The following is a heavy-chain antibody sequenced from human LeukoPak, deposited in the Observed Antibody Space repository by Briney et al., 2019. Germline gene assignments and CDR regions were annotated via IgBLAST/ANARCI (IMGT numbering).Heavy chain of an antibody. CDR1: GLTFSTSA. CDR2: IVVGTGKT. V-gene: IGHV1-58*02. CDR3: VTQPPGYFPYMDV. Sequence: SVKVSCKASGLTFSTSAIQWVRQARGQRLEWIGWIVVGTGKTKYSQEFQERVTITTDMSTSTVYMDLRVLRSDDTAVYFCVTQPPGYFPYMDVWGKGTTITVSS. D-gene: IGHD2/OR15-2a*01. J-gene: IGHJ6*03.